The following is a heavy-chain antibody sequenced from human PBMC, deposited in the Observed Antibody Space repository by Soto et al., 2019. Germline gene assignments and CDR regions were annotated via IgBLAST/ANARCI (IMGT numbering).Heavy chain of an antibody. CDR1: GFTFSSYA. J-gene: IGHJ5*02. V-gene: IGHV3-30-3*01. CDR2: ISYDGSNK. CDR3: ARAGNGGTFSDWFDP. D-gene: IGHD2-15*01. Sequence: QVQLVESGGGVVQPGRSLRLSCAASGFTFSSYAMHWVRQAPGKGLEWVAVISYDGSNKYYVDSVKGRLTISRDNSKNTLYLQMNNLRAEDTAVYYCARAGNGGTFSDWFDPWGQGTLVTVSS.